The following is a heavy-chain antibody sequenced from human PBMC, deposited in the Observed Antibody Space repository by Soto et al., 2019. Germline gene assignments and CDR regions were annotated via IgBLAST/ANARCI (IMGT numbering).Heavy chain of an antibody. Sequence: GGSLRLSCAASGFTFSSHEMNWIRQAPGKGLEWVSYISSSGTTTYYADSVKGRFTISRDNAKNSLFLQMNSLRAEDTALYYCARGGVYWGQGTLVTVSS. J-gene: IGHJ4*02. CDR2: ISSSGTTT. CDR3: ARGGVY. V-gene: IGHV3-48*03. D-gene: IGHD2-8*01. CDR1: GFTFSSHE.